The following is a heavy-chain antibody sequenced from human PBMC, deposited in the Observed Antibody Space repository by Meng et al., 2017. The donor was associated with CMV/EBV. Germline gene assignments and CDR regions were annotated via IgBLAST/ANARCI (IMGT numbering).Heavy chain of an antibody. CDR2: IYSGGST. V-gene: IGHV3-66*01. Sequence: VQLVGCGGGVVQPGGSLRLSCAASGFTVSSNYMSWVRQAPGKGLEWVSVIYSGGSTYYADSVKGRFTISRDNSKNTLYLQMNSLRAEDTAVYYCARIGSGSYSWDYWGQGTLVTVSS. CDR1: GFTVSSNY. CDR3: ARIGSGSYSWDY. D-gene: IGHD1-26*01. J-gene: IGHJ4*02.